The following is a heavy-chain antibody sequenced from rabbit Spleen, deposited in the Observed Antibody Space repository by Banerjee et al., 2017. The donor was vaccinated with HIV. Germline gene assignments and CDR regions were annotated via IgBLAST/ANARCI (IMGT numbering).Heavy chain of an antibody. V-gene: IGHV1S40*01. CDR1: GFSSGSYYN. J-gene: IGHJ4*01. CDR3: VRDPWHFKL. Sequence: LERSGENLVNPGGPLQLTCKPSGFSSGSYYNWNWVRQAPGKGLEWIACIYVGSSGSTYYASWAKGRFPISKTSSTTVTLQMTSLTAADTATYFCVRDPWHFKLWGQGTLVTVS. D-gene: IGHD3-1*01. CDR2: IYVGSSGST.